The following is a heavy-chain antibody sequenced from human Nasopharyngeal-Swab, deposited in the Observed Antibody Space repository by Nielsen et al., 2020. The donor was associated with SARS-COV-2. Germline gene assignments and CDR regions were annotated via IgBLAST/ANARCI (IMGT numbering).Heavy chain of an antibody. Sequence: RQAPGKGLEWIGYIYYSGSTNYNPSLKSRVTISVGTSKNQFSLKLSSVTAADTAVYYCARVWQDFYNWFDPWGQGTLVTVS. J-gene: IGHJ5*02. CDR2: IYYSGST. D-gene: IGHD2/OR15-2a*01. CDR3: ARVWQDFYNWFDP. V-gene: IGHV4-59*01.